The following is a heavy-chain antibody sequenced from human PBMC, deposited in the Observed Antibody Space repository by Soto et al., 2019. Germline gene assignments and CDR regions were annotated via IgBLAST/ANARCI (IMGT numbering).Heavy chain of an antibody. CDR1: GFTFSSYS. CDR3: ARGAPEWFYYYYMDV. Sequence: GGSLRLSCAASGFTFSSYSMNWVRQAPGKGLEWVSSISSSSSYIYYADSVKGRFTISRDNAKNSLYLQMNSLRAEDTAVYYCARGAPEWFYYYYMDVWGKGTTVTVSS. D-gene: IGHD3-3*01. J-gene: IGHJ6*03. V-gene: IGHV3-21*01. CDR2: ISSSSSYI.